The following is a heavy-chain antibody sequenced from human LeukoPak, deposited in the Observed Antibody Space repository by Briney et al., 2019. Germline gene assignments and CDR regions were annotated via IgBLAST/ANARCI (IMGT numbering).Heavy chain of an antibody. CDR1: GFTFSSYE. D-gene: IGHD1-26*01. CDR3: ATPFFGVSGSYFRPFDY. V-gene: IGHV3-48*03. Sequence: GGSLRLSCAASGFTFSSYEMNWVRQAPGKGLQWVSYISSSGRTIFYADAVKGRVTISRDNTKNALYLQMNSLRAEDTAVYYCATPFFGVSGSYFRPFDYWGQGTLVTVSS. J-gene: IGHJ4*02. CDR2: ISSSGRTI.